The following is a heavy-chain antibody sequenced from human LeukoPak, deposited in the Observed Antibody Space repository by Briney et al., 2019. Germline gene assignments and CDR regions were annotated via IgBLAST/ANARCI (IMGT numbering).Heavy chain of an antibody. D-gene: IGHD3-22*01. CDR3: ARQGDYYDSSGYL. CDR2: IYYSGST. CDR1: GGSISSYY. J-gene: IGHJ5*02. Sequence: SETLSLTCTVSGGSISSYYWSWIRQPPGKGLEWIGYIYYSGSTNYNPSLKSRVTISVDTSKNQFSLKLSSVTAADTAVYYCARQGDYYDSSGYLWGQGTLVTVSS. V-gene: IGHV4-59*01.